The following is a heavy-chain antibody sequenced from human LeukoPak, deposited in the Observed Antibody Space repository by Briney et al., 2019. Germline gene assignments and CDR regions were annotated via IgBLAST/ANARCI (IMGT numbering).Heavy chain of an antibody. CDR2: IIPIFGTA. CDR1: GGTFSSYA. J-gene: IGHJ4*02. CDR3: ATDSNDSSGYQNRGDFDY. V-gene: IGHV1-69*05. D-gene: IGHD3-22*01. Sequence: GASVKVSCKASGGTFSSYAISWVRQAPGQGLEWMGGIIPIFGTANYAQKFQGRVTMTRDTSTSTVYMELSSLRSEDTAVYYCATDSNDSSGYQNRGDFDYWGQGTLVTVSS.